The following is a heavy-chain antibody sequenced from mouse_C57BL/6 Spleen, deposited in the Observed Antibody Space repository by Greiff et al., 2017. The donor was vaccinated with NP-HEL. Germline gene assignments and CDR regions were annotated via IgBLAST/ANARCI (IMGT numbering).Heavy chain of an antibody. D-gene: IGHD1-1*01. Sequence: ELRLMESGGGLVQPGGSLGLSCAASGFTFTDYYMSWVRQPPGKELEWLGFIRNKANGYTTEYSASVKGRFTISRDNSQSILYLQMNALRAEDSATYYCASHHYYGNWFAYWGQGTLVTVSA. J-gene: IGHJ3*01. CDR3: ASHHYYGNWFAY. CDR1: GFTFTDYY. CDR2: IRNKANGYTT. V-gene: IGHV7-3*01.